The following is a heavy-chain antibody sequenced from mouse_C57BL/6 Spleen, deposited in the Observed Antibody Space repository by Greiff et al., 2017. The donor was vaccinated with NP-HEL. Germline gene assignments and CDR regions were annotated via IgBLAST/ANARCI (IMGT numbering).Heavy chain of an antibody. CDR1: GFTFSDYY. Sequence: EVKLVESEGGLVQPGSSMKLSCTASGFTFSDYYMAWVRQVPEKGLEWVANINYDGSSTYYLDSLKSRFIISRDNAKNILYLQMSSLKSEDTATYYCAREEDDYDWYFDVWGTGTTVTVSS. V-gene: IGHV5-16*01. CDR2: INYDGSST. J-gene: IGHJ1*03. D-gene: IGHD2-4*01. CDR3: AREEDDYDWYFDV.